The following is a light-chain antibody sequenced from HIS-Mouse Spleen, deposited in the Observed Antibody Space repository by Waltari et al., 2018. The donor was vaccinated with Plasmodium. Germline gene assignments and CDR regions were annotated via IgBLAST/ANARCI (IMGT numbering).Light chain of an antibody. Sequence: SYELTQPPSVSVSPGQTARIPCSGDALPKKYAYWYQHKSGQAPVLVIYEDRKRPSGIPERFSGSSSWTMATLTISGAQVEDEADYYCYSTDSSGNHRVFGGGTKLTVL. CDR2: EDR. J-gene: IGLJ3*02. V-gene: IGLV3-10*01. CDR1: ALPKKY. CDR3: YSTDSSGNHRV.